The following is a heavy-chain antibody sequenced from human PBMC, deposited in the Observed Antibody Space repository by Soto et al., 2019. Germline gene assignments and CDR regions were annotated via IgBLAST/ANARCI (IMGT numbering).Heavy chain of an antibody. D-gene: IGHD1-1*01. V-gene: IGHV3-23*01. J-gene: IGHJ5*02. Sequence: EAQMLESGGGSVQPGGSLRLSCAASGFTFSTYAVAWVRQSPGKGLEWVASISASGGDTWYADSVKGRFTISRDNSKNTLYLQRNSLRVEDTAVYYCASRPTATASWGQGTLVTVSS. CDR1: GFTFSTYA. CDR3: ASRPTATAS. CDR2: ISASGGDT.